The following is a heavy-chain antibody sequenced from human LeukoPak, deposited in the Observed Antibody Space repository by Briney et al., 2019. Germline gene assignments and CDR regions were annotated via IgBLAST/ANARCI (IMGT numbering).Heavy chain of an antibody. J-gene: IGHJ1*01. CDR3: ATGPGLAEYFQH. Sequence: GASVKVSCKVSGYTLTELSMHWVRQAPGKGLEWMGGFDPGDGETIYARKFQGRVTMTEDTSTDTAYMELSSLRSEDTAVYYCATGPGLAEYFQHWGQGTLVTVSS. V-gene: IGHV1-24*01. CDR2: FDPGDGET. CDR1: GYTLTELS.